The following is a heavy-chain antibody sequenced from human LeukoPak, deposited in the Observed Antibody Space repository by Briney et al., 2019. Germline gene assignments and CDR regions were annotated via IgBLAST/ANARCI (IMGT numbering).Heavy chain of an antibody. CDR3: ALGGGNSRGPFYY. Sequence: GESLKISCKGSGYSFTSYWIGWVRQLPGKGLEWLGIIYPGDCGTRYSSAFKCQVTISADKSTTTAYLQWSSLKASDTAMYYCALGGGNSRGPFYYWGQGTLVTVSS. D-gene: IGHD4-23*01. V-gene: IGHV5-51*01. CDR2: IYPGDCGT. J-gene: IGHJ4*02. CDR1: GYSFTSYW.